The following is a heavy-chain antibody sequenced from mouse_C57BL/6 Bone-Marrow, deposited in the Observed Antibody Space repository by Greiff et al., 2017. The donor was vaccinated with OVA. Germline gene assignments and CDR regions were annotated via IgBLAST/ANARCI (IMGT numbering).Heavy chain of an antibody. CDR3: ARGTTVVAKDYFDY. CDR1: GFNIKDYY. J-gene: IGHJ2*01. CDR2: IDPEDGET. D-gene: IGHD1-1*01. V-gene: IGHV14-2*01. Sequence: VHVKQSGAELVKPGASVKLSCTASGFNIKDYYMHWVKQRTEQGLEWIGRIDPEDGETKYAPKFQGKATITADTSSNTAYLQLSSLTSEDTAVYYCARGTTVVAKDYFDYWGQGTTLTVSS.